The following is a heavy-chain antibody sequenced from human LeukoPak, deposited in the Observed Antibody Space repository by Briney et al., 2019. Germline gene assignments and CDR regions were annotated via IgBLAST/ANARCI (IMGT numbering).Heavy chain of an antibody. V-gene: IGHV3-13*01. D-gene: IGHD2-15*01. CDR1: GFTFSSYG. J-gene: IGHJ2*01. Sequence: GGSLRLSCAASGFTFSSYGMHWVRQATGKGLEWVSAIGTAGDTYYPGSVKGRFTISRENAKNSLYLQMNSLRAGDTAVYYCARADGRYWYFDLWGRGTLVTVSS. CDR3: ARADGRYWYFDL. CDR2: IGTAGDT.